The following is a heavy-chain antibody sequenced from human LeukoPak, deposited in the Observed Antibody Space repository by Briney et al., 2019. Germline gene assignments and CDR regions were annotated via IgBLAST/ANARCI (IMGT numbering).Heavy chain of an antibody. Sequence: PGGSLRLSCAASGFTFNSYAMHWVRQAPGKGLEWVAVIWYDGSNKYYADSVKGRFTISRDNSKNTLYLQMNSLRAEDTAVYYCARDSQGIAVLDYWGQGTLVTVSS. CDR3: ARDSQGIAVLDY. CDR2: IWYDGSNK. V-gene: IGHV3-33*08. CDR1: GFTFNSYA. D-gene: IGHD6-19*01. J-gene: IGHJ4*02.